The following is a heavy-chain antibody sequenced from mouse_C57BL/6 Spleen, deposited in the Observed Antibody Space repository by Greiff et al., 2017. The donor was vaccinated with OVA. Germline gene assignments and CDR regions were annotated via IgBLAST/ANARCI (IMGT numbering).Heavy chain of an antibody. CDR2: ISDGGSYT. CDR3: GSERDGWFSV. D-gene: IGHD3-3*01. J-gene: IGHJ3*01. CDR1: GFTFSSYA. Sequence: EVKLMESGGGLVKPGGSLKLSCAASGFTFSSYAMSWVRQTPEKRLEWVATISDGGSYTSYPAHVKGRFTISSDKAKNYLYLPSSHLKSEDTAMCDCGSERDGWFSVWGQGTLVTVSA. V-gene: IGHV5-4*03.